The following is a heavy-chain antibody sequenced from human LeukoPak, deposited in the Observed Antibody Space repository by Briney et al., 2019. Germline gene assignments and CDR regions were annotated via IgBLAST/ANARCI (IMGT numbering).Heavy chain of an antibody. CDR3: AKGQDIVVVPAAMFGWFDP. D-gene: IGHD2-2*01. CDR1: GFTFSTSP. J-gene: IGHJ5*02. Sequence: GGSLRLSCVVSGFTFSTSPMGWVRQAPGKGLEWVSSIHAGGSDPFCADSVQGRCTISRDNSKNTLYLQMNSLRAEDTAVYYCAKGQDIVVVPAAMFGWFDPWGQGTLVTVSS. V-gene: IGHV3-23*01. CDR2: IHAGGSDP.